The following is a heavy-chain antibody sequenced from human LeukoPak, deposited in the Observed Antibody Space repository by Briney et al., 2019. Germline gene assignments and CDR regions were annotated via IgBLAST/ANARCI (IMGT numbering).Heavy chain of an antibody. Sequence: SETLSLTCTVSGGSISSYYWSWIRQPAGKGLEWIGRIYTSGSTNYNPSLKSRVTMSVDTSKNQFSLKLSSVTAADTAVYYCARDPLLAAAGPGDAFDIWGQGTMVTVSS. CDR3: ARDPLLAAAGPGDAFDI. V-gene: IGHV4-4*07. CDR2: IYTSGST. D-gene: IGHD6-13*01. J-gene: IGHJ3*02. CDR1: GGSISSYY.